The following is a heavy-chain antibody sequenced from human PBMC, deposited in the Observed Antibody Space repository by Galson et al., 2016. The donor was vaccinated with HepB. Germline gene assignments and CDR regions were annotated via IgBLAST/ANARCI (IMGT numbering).Heavy chain of an antibody. D-gene: IGHD2-15*01. CDR3: ARHCSGGSCYHPDY. CDR1: GHSFTSYW. J-gene: IGHJ4*02. CDR2: IDPSGSYT. Sequence: QSGAEVKKPGESLRISCKTSGHSFTSYWISWVRQMPGNGLEWMGRIDPSGSYTKYSPSFRGHVTISVDKSTSTAYQEFTSLKSSDNAMYYCARHCSGGSCYHPDYWGQGTLVTVSS. V-gene: IGHV5-10-1*01.